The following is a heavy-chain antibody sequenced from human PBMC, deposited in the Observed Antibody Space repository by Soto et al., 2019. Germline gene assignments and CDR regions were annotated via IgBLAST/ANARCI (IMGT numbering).Heavy chain of an antibody. V-gene: IGHV1-18*01. CDR1: GYTFTSYC. CDR2: ISSYNGNT. CDR3: ARGGYGDYVPFIY. J-gene: IGHJ4*02. Sequence: ASVKVSCKASGYTFTSYCISWVRQAPGQWLEGMRWISSYNGNTNYAQKLQCRVTMTTDTSTSTAYMELRSLSSAAPAVYYRARGGYGDYVPFIYWGQGXLVTVYS. D-gene: IGHD4-17*01.